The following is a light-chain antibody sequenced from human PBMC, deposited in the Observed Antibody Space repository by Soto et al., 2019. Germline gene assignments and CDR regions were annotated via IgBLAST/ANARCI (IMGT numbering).Light chain of an antibody. CDR3: QQSYSTPHT. CDR2: AAS. CDR1: QSISSY. J-gene: IGKJ2*01. V-gene: IGKV1-39*01. Sequence: DIQMTQSPSSLSASVGDRVTITSRASQSISSYLNWYQQKPGKAPKLLIYAASSLQSGDPSRFSGSGSATDSTLTISSLQPEDFATYYCQQSYSTPHTFGQGTKLEIK.